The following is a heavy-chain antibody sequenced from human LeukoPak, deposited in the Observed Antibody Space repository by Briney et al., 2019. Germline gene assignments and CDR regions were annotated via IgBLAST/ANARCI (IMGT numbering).Heavy chain of an antibody. Sequence: ASVKVSFKPSGYTFTSSGIGWVRQAPGQGLEWMAWISPYNGNTNYAQKLQGRVTVTTDTSTTTAYMELRSLRSDDTAVYYCTRDRSASGSQNYWGQGTLVTVSS. CDR2: ISPYNGNT. V-gene: IGHV1-18*01. J-gene: IGHJ4*02. D-gene: IGHD1-26*01. CDR1: GYTFTSSG. CDR3: TRDRSASGSQNY.